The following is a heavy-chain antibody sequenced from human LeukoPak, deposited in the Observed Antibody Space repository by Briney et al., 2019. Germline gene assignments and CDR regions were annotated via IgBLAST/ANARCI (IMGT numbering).Heavy chain of an antibody. CDR2: IKQDGSEK. CDR1: GFTFSSYW. J-gene: IGHJ4*02. V-gene: IGHV3-7*01. D-gene: IGHD3-10*01. Sequence: GGSLRLSCAASGFTFSSYWMSWVRQAPGKGLEWVANIKQDGSEKYYVDSVKGRFTISRDNAKNSLYLQMNSLRAEDTAVYYCARVGTYGSGSYYNSPLGYWGQGTLVTVSS. CDR3: ARVGTYGSGSYYNSPLGY.